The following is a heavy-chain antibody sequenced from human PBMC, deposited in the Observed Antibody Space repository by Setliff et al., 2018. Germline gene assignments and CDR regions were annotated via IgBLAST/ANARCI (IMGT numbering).Heavy chain of an antibody. J-gene: IGHJ5*02. CDR1: GNRFTDYF. D-gene: IGHD6-6*01. CDR2: INPNSGDT. Sequence: ASVKVSCKASGNRFTDYFLHWVRQAPGQGLEWMGWINPNSGDTHSAQKFQGRVTMTRDTSINTAYMELSGLGSEDTAVYYCARSAFHGSSLCFGPWGQGTLVTVSS. V-gene: IGHV1-2*02. CDR3: ARSAFHGSSLCFGP.